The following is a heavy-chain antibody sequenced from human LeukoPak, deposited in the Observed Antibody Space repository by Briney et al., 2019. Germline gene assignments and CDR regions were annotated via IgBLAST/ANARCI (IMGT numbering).Heavy chain of an antibody. Sequence: GGSLRLSCAASGFTFSSYAMHWVRQAPGKGLEWVAVISYDGSNKYYADSVKGRFTISRDNAKNSLYLQMNSLRAEDTAVYYCAREDWGDYWGQGTLVTVSS. CDR2: ISYDGSNK. J-gene: IGHJ4*02. D-gene: IGHD3/OR15-3a*01. CDR1: GFTFSSYA. CDR3: AREDWGDY. V-gene: IGHV3-30-3*01.